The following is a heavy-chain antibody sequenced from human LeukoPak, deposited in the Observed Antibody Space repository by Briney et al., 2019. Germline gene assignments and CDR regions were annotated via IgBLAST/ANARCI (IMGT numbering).Heavy chain of an antibody. V-gene: IGHV4-34*01. CDR3: ARVGSYYDFWSGSNWFDP. Sequence: SETLSLTCAVYGGSFSGYYWSWIRQPPGKGLEWIGEINHSGSTNYNPSLKSRVTISVDTSKKQFSLKLSSVTPADTAVYYCARVGSYYDFWSGSNWFDPWGQGTLVTVSS. CDR1: GGSFSGYY. J-gene: IGHJ5*02. CDR2: INHSGST. D-gene: IGHD3-3*01.